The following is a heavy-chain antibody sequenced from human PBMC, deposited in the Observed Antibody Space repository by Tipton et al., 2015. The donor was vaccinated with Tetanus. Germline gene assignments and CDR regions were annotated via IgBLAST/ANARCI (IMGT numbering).Heavy chain of an antibody. Sequence: RSLRLSCAASGFSFSSYGMHWVRQAPGKGLDWVSLISSDGSDTYSADSVKGRFTISRDNTKNSLYLEINSLRAEDTAVYYCARSESRIAPRIPWGMDIWGQGTTVTVSS. J-gene: IGHJ6*02. CDR1: GFSFSSYG. CDR3: ARSESRIAPRIPWGMDI. V-gene: IGHV3-30*03. CDR2: ISSDGSDT. D-gene: IGHD6-6*01.